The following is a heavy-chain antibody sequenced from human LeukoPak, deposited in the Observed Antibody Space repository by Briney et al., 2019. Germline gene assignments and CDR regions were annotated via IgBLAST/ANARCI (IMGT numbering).Heavy chain of an antibody. V-gene: IGHV6-1*01. Sequence: SQTLSLTCAISGDTVSSNTAAWNWIRQSPSRGLEWLGRTYYRSKWYIDYAISVKSRIIINPDTSKNQFSLQLSPVTPEDTAVYYCAKSYSYYTEYYFDYWGQGTLVTVSS. CDR3: AKSYSYYTEYYFDY. D-gene: IGHD3-10*01. CDR2: TYYRSKWYI. J-gene: IGHJ4*02. CDR1: GDTVSSNTAA.